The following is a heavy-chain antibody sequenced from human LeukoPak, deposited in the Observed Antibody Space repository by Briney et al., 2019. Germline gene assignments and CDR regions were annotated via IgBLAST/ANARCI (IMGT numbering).Heavy chain of an antibody. Sequence: GASVKVSCKASGYDFTSVGITWVRQAPGQGLEWMGWISPYNGNTRYVQKLQGRVTMTTDTSTSTAYMELSSLRSEDTAVYYCAREEGYCSGGSCYLFYWGQGTLVTVSS. CDR3: AREEGYCSGGSCYLFY. CDR1: GYDFTSVG. V-gene: IGHV1-18*01. CDR2: ISPYNGNT. J-gene: IGHJ4*02. D-gene: IGHD2-15*01.